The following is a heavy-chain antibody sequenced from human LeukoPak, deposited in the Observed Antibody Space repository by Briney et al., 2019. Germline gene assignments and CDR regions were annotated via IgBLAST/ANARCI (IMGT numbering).Heavy chain of an antibody. CDR3: ARDEEMATITLYY. CDR1: GYTFTGYY. D-gene: IGHD5-24*01. V-gene: IGHV1-2*04. Sequence: ASVKVSCKASGYTFTGYYMHWVRQAPGQGLEWMGWINPNSGGTNYAQKFQGWVTMTRDTSISTAYMELSRLRSDDTAVYYCARDEEMATITLYYWGQGTLVTVSS. CDR2: INPNSGGT. J-gene: IGHJ4*02.